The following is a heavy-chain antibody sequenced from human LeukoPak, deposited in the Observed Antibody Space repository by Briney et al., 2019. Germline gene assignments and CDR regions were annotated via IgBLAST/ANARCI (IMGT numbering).Heavy chain of an antibody. V-gene: IGHV3-15*01. J-gene: IGHJ4*02. CDR2: IKSKTDGGST. CDR1: GFTFSNAW. CDR3: TTGGDIVVVPAATGSDY. D-gene: IGHD2-2*01. Sequence: KPGGSLRLSCAASGFTFSNAWMSWVRQAPGKGLEWVGRIKSKTDGGSTDYAAPVKGRFTISRDDSKNTLYLQMNSLKTEDTAVYYCTTGGDIVVVPAATGSDYWGQGTLVNVSS.